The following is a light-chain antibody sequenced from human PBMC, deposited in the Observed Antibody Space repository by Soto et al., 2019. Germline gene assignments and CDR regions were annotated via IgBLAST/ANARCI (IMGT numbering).Light chain of an antibody. V-gene: IGLV2-14*03. CDR1: SSDVGAYDL. J-gene: IGLJ3*02. CDR2: NVS. CDR3: GSRTTTNTLV. Sequence: QSVLTQPASVSGSLGQSITISCTGTSSDVGAYDLVSWYQQHPGKAPKAIIYNVSNRPSGVSNRFSASKSGNTASLVVSGLQAEDEADYYCGSRTTTNTLVFGGGTKLTVL.